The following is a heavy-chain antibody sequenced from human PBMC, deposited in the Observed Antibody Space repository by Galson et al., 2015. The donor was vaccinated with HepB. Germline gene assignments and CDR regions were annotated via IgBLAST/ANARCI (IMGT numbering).Heavy chain of an antibody. J-gene: IGHJ5*02. D-gene: IGHD1-1*01. CDR2: ISYDGSNK. Sequence: SLRLSCAASGFTFSSYGMHWVRQAPGKGLEWVAVISYDGSNKYYADSVKGRFTISRDNSKNTLYLQMNSLRAEDTAVYYCAKAGNWNPFDPWGQGTLVTVSS. CDR1: GFTFSSYG. V-gene: IGHV3-30*18. CDR3: AKAGNWNPFDP.